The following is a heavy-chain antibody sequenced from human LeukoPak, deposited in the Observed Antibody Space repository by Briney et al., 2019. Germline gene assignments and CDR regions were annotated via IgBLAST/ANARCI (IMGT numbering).Heavy chain of an antibody. D-gene: IGHD6-13*01. CDR2: ISAYNGNT. CDR1: GYTFTSYG. J-gene: IGHJ3*02. Sequence: GASVKVSCKASGYTFTSYGISWVRQAPGQGLEWMGWISAYNGNTNYAQKLQGRVTMTTDTSTSTAYMELSSLRSEDTAVYYCASGDRSPPHAFDIWGQGTMVTVSS. V-gene: IGHV1-18*01. CDR3: ASGDRSPPHAFDI.